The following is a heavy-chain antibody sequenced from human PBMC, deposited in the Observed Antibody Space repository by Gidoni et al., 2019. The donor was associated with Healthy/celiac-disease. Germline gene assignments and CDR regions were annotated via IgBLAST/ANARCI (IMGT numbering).Heavy chain of an antibody. D-gene: IGHD2-2*01. CDR2: INAGNGNT. V-gene: IGHV1-3*01. CDR1: GYTFNSYA. Sequence: QVQLVQSGAEVKKPGASVQVSCKASGYTFNSYAMHWVCQAPGQRLDWMGWINAGNGNTKYSQKCQGRVTITRDTSASTAYMALSSLRSEDTAVYYCATDIVVVPAAGAGRFDYWGQGTLVTVSS. J-gene: IGHJ4*02. CDR3: ATDIVVVPAAGAGRFDY.